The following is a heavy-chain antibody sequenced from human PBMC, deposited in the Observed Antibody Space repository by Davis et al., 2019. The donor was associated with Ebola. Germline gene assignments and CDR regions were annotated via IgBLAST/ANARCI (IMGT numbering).Heavy chain of an antibody. CDR3: ARGTFWSGYPEYFQH. V-gene: IGHV1-69*02. CDR1: GGTFSSYT. J-gene: IGHJ1*01. D-gene: IGHD3-3*01. Sequence: SVKVSCKASGGTFSSYTISWVRQAPGQGLEWMGRIIPILGIANYAQKFQGRVTMTRDTSTTTVYMELSSLRSEDTAMYYCARGTFWSGYPEYFQHWGQGTLVTVSS. CDR2: IIPILGIA.